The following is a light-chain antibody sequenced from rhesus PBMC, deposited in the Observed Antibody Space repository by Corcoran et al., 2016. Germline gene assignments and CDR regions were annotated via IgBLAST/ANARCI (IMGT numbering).Light chain of an antibody. V-gene: IGKV1-22*01. CDR1: QGIKIW. CDR2: KAA. CDR3: LQYSSSPFT. J-gene: IGKJ3*01. Sequence: DIQMTHSPSSLSASVGDTVTITCQASQGIKIWVAWYQQKPGKAPKLLIYKAASLQSGVPSRFSGNGSWTDFTLTIRSLQPEDFATYYCLQYSSSPFTFGPGTKLDIK.